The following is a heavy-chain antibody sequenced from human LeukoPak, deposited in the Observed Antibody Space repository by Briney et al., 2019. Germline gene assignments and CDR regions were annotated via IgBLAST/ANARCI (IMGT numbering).Heavy chain of an antibody. CDR3: ARLAVRGVIIDYFDY. J-gene: IGHJ4*02. CDR1: GGSISSYY. D-gene: IGHD3-10*01. CDR2: IYYSGST. Sequence: SETLSLTCTVSGGSISSYYWSWIRQPPGKGLEWIGYIYYSGSTNYNPSLKSRVTISVDTSKNQFSLKLSSVTAADTAVYYCARLAVRGVIIDYFDYWGQGTLVTVSS. V-gene: IGHV4-59*01.